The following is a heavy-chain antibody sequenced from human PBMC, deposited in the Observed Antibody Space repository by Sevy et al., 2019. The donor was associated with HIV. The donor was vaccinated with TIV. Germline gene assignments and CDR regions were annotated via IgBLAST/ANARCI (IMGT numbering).Heavy chain of an antibody. V-gene: IGHV3-23*01. CDR2: ISGSCGST. CDR3: AKHKRYSGYDFWFDP. J-gene: IGHJ5*02. Sequence: GGSLRLSCAASGFTFSSYAMSWVRQAPGKGLEWVSAISGSCGSTYYADSVKGRFTISRDNSKNTLYLQMNSLRAEDTAVYYCAKHKRYSGYDFWFDPWGQGTLVTVSS. CDR1: GFTFSSYA. D-gene: IGHD5-12*01.